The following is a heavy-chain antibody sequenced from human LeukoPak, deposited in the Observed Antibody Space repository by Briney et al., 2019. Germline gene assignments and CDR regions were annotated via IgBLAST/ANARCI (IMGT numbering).Heavy chain of an antibody. CDR3: ARGSIAAAGTLDY. CDR1: GFTVSSNY. J-gene: IGHJ4*02. D-gene: IGHD6-13*01. CDR2: IYSGGST. V-gene: IGHV3-53*01. Sequence: GGSLRLSCAASGFTVSSNYMSWVRQAPGKGLEWVSVIYSGGSTYYADSVKGRFTISRDNSKNTLYLQVNSLRAEDTAVYYCARGSIAAAGTLDYWGQGTLVTVSS.